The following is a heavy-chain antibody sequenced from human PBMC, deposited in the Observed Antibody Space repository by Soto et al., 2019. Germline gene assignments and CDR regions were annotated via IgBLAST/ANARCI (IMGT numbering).Heavy chain of an antibody. Sequence: QVQLVQSGAEVKKPGASVKVSCKVSGYTLNEVAMHWVRQAPGKGLEWLGGFDPDEAETIYAQHFQGRVTMTEDTSTDTVYMEWSSLRSEYTSLYFCTTYHGDDNLDLWGEGTLVTVSS. CDR1: GYTLNEVA. CDR3: TTYHGDDNLDL. D-gene: IGHD4-17*01. CDR2: FDPDEAET. V-gene: IGHV1-24*01. J-gene: IGHJ5*02.